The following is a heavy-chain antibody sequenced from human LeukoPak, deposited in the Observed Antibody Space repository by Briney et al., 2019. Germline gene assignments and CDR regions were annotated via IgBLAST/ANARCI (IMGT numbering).Heavy chain of an antibody. V-gene: IGHV3-7*03. J-gene: IGHJ4*02. CDR2: IKQDGSEK. Sequence: GGSLRLSCAPSGFTFSSYSMNWVRQAPGKGLEWVANIKQDGSEKYHVDSVKGRFTISRDNAKNSLYLQMNSLRAEDTAMYYCTRAPGDPPNYWGQGTLVTVSS. CDR1: GFTFSSYS. D-gene: IGHD4-17*01. CDR3: TRAPGDPPNY.